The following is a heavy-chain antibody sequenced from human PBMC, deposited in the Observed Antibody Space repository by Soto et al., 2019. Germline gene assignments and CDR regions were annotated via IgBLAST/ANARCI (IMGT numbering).Heavy chain of an antibody. D-gene: IGHD6-13*01. V-gene: IGHV3-23*01. CDR1: GLTFSSYA. CDR3: AKAAGSSWGTEHFQH. J-gene: IGHJ1*01. CDR2: ITGSGGDT. Sequence: GGSLRLSCAASGLTFSSYAMSWVRQAPGKGLEWVSLITGSGGDTYYADSVKARFTISSDNSRNTLYLQMNSLRAEDTAVYYCAKAAGSSWGTEHFQHWGQGTLVTVS.